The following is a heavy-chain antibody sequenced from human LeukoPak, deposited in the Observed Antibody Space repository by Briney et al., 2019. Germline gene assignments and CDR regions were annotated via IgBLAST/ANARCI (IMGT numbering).Heavy chain of an antibody. J-gene: IGHJ6*02. CDR2: ISNSGST. V-gene: IGHV4-61*01. Sequence: PSETLSLTCTVSGGSVTSGTYFWTWIRQPPGKGLDWIGFISNSGSTNYNPSLKSRVTISRDTSKNRFSLKLSSVTAADTAVYYCARGWSGTGNSETDYYYYGMDVWGQGTTVTVSS. D-gene: IGHD6-13*01. CDR3: ARGWSGTGNSETDYYYYGMDV. CDR1: GGSVTSGTYF.